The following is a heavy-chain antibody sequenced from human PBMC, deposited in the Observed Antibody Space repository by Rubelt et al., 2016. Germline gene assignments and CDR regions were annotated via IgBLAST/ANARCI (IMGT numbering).Heavy chain of an antibody. CDR3: AGASGRGRAYVDD. J-gene: IGHJ4*02. CDR1: GYTFTSYG. D-gene: IGHD3-10*01. CDR2: ISAYNGNT. V-gene: IGHV1-18*01. Sequence: QVQLVQSGAEVKKPGASVKVSCKASGYTFTSYGISWVRQAPGHGLEWMGWISAYNGNTNCVPKPPGRGSMTRDRDTRTAYMELRGRRSDDTAVYYCAGASGRGRAYVDDWGQGTLVTVSS.